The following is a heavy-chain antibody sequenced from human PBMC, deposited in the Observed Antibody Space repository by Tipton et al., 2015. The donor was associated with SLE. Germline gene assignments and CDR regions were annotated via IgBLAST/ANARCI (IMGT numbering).Heavy chain of an antibody. J-gene: IGHJ5*02. CDR3: VGGGFGVPNWFDP. Sequence: GSLRLSCTVSGGSIGSYYWTWIRQPPGKGLEWIGYMHYSGSTNYNPSLKSRVTISLDTPKNQFSLRLTSVTAADTAVYYCVGGGFGVPNWFDPWGRGTLVTVSS. D-gene: IGHD3-10*01. CDR2: MHYSGST. CDR1: GGSIGSYY. V-gene: IGHV4-59*01.